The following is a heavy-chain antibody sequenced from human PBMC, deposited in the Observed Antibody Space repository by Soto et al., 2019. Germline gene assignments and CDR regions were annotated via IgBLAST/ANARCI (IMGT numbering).Heavy chain of an antibody. Sequence: PGASLRLSCAASGFTVSSNYMSWVRQAPGKGLEWVSVIYSGGSTYYADSVKGRFTISRDNSKNTLYLQMNSLRAEDTAVYYCANSGSYYGYYFDYWGPGTLVTVSS. J-gene: IGHJ4*02. CDR3: ANSGSYYGYYFDY. CDR2: IYSGGST. D-gene: IGHD1-26*01. V-gene: IGHV3-53*01. CDR1: GFTVSSNY.